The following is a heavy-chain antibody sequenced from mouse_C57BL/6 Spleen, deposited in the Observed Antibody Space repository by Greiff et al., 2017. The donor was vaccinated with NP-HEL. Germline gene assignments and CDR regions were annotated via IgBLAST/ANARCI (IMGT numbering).Heavy chain of an antibody. J-gene: IGHJ2*01. CDR2: IDPSDSYT. CDR3: ARGGEALDY. CDR1: GYTFTSYW. V-gene: IGHV1-59*01. Sequence: VQLQQPGAELVRPGTSVKLSCKASGYTFTSYWMHWVKQRPGQGLEWIGVIDPSDSYTNYNQKFKGKATLTVDTSSSTAYMQLSSLTSEDSAVYYCARGGEALDYWGQGTTLTVSS.